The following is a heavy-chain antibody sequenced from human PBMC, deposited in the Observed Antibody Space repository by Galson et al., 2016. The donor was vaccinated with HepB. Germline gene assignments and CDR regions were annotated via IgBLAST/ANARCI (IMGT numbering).Heavy chain of an antibody. CDR2: ISSSGSTI. D-gene: IGHD1-1*01. CDR1: GFTFSSYE. CDR3: ARDKGTSVWYKDY. V-gene: IGHV3-48*03. J-gene: IGHJ4*02. Sequence: SLRLSCAASGFTFSSYEMNWVRQAPGKGLEWVSYISSSGSTIYYADSVKGRFTISRDTSKNTVYLQMNSLRGEDTGVYYCARDKGTSVWYKDYWGQGTLVTVSS.